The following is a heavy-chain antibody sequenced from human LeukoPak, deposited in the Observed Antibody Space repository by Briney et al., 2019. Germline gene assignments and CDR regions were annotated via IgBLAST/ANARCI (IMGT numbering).Heavy chain of an antibody. J-gene: IGHJ4*02. CDR3: TTNPPYVVVPAATNFDY. V-gene: IGHV3-15*01. Sequence: GGSLRLSCAASGFTFSNAWMSWVRRAPGKGLEWVGRIKSKTDGGTTDYAAPVKGRFTISRDDSKNTLYLQMNSLKTEDTAVYYCTTNPPYVVVPAATNFDYWGQGTLVTVSS. CDR2: IKSKTDGGTT. D-gene: IGHD2-2*01. CDR1: GFTFSNAW.